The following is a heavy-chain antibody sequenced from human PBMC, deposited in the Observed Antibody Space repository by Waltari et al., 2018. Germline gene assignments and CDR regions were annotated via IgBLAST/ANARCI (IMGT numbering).Heavy chain of an antibody. CDR2: INPNSGGT. J-gene: IGHJ4*02. Sequence: QVQLVQSGAEVKKPGASVKVSCKASGYTFTDYHIHWVRKAPAQGLEWMGWINPNSGGTNYAQMFQGRVTMTRDTSIITAYMELSRLRSDDTAVYYCARGRSTVTMESYWGQGTLVTVSS. V-gene: IGHV1-2*02. CDR3: ARGRSTVTMESY. D-gene: IGHD4-17*01. CDR1: GYTFTDYH.